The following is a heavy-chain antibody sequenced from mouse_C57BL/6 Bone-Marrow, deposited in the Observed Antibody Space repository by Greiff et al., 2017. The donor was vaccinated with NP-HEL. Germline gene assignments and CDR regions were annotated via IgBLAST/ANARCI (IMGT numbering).Heavy chain of an antibody. CDR2: IDPEDGET. D-gene: IGHD1-1*01. V-gene: IGHV14-2*01. CDR3: ARSPYYGSSYDYFDY. J-gene: IGHJ2*01. Sequence: EVQLQQSGAELVKPGASVKLSCTASGFNIKDYYMHWVKQRTEQGLEWIGRIDPEDGETKYVPKFQGKATIPADTSSNTAYLQLSSLTSEDTAVYYCARSPYYGSSYDYFDYWGQGTTLTVSS. CDR1: GFNIKDYY.